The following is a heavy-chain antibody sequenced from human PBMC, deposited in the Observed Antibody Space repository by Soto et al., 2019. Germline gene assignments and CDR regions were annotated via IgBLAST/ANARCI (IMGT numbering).Heavy chain of an antibody. V-gene: IGHV3-30*18. CDR3: AKGLVGYVFGVQDYYCGMDV. D-gene: IGHD1-26*01. CDR2: ISYDGNNK. J-gene: IGHJ6*02. CDR1: GFKFSTYG. Sequence: QVQLVESGGGVVQPGRSLRLSCGASGFKFSTYGMHWVRQAPGKGLEWVAVISYDGNNKDYADSVKGRFTISKDNSKKPSDLQRNSPRAEDTAVYYCAKGLVGYVFGVQDYYCGMDVWGQGTTVAVSS.